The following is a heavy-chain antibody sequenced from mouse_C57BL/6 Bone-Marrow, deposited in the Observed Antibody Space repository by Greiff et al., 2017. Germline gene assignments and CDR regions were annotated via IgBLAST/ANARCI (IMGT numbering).Heavy chain of an antibody. J-gene: IGHJ2*01. D-gene: IGHD1-3*01. V-gene: IGHV1-52*01. CDR2: IDPSDSET. CDR3: ARRSGDYFDD. Sequence: VQLQQPGAELVRPGSSVKLSCKASGYTFTSYWMHWVKQRPIQGLEWIGNIDPSDSETHYNQKFKDKATLTVDKSSSTAYMQRSSLTSEDTAVYYCARRSGDYFDDWGQGTTLTVSS. CDR1: GYTFTSYW.